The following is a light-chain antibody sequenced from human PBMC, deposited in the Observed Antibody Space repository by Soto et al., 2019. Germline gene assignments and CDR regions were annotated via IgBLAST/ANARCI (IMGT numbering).Light chain of an antibody. CDR1: KNDIGVYDF. V-gene: IGLV2-8*01. CDR2: EVV. CDR3: KSYARSNTYV. J-gene: IGLJ1*01. Sequence: QSALTQPPSASGSPGQSVTISCTGTKNDIGVYDFVSWYQHHPGKAPRLIIYEVVPRPSGVPDRFSDSKSGTTSSLTVSGLQAADEADYVCKSYARSNTYVFGSGTKLTVL.